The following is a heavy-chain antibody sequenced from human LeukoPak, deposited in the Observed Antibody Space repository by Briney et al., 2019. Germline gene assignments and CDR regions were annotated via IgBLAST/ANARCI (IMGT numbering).Heavy chain of an antibody. CDR1: GFTFSSYS. V-gene: IGHV3-21*01. CDR2: ISSSSSYI. D-gene: IGHD2-15*01. Sequence: GGSLRLSCAASGFTFSSYSMNWVRQAPGKGLEWVSSISSSSSYIYYADSVKGRFTISRDNAKNSPYLQMNSLRAEDTAVYYCASVDCSGGSCYSGVIGYWGQGTLVTVSS. CDR3: ASVDCSGGSCYSGVIGY. J-gene: IGHJ4*02.